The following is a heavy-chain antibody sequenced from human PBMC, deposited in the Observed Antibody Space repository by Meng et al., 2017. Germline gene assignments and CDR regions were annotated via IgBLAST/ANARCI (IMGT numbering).Heavy chain of an antibody. V-gene: IGHV3-21*01. CDR3: ARDRVVGATPDYFDY. D-gene: IGHD1-26*01. CDR2: ISRSSSYI. Sequence: GESLKISCAASGFTFSSYSMNWVRQAPGKGLEWVSAISRSSSYIYYADSVKGRFTISRDNAKNSLYLQMNSLRAEDTAVYYCARDRVVGATPDYFDYWGQGTLVTVSS. J-gene: IGHJ4*02. CDR1: GFTFSSYS.